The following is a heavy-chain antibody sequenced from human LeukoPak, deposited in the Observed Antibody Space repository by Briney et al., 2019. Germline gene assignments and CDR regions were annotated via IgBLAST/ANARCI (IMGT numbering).Heavy chain of an antibody. J-gene: IGHJ3*02. V-gene: IGHV4-34*01. CDR3: ARDLVTVTKGFDI. D-gene: IGHD4-17*01. CDR2: INHSGST. Sequence: SETLSLTCAVYGGSFSGYYWSWIRQPPGKGLEWIGEINHSGSTNYNPSLKSRVTISVDTSRNQFSLRLSSVTAADTAVYYCARDLVTVTKGFDIWGQGTMVSVSS. CDR1: GGSFSGYY.